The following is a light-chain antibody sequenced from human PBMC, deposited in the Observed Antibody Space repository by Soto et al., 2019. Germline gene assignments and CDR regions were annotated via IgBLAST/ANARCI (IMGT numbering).Light chain of an antibody. Sequence: SYELTQPPSVSVSPGQTARITCSGDALPKQYAYWYQQKPGQAPVLVIYKDSERPSGIPERFSGSSSGTTVTLTISGVQVEDEADYYCQSADSSGTYGVFGGGTQLTVL. V-gene: IGLV3-25*03. CDR1: ALPKQY. CDR2: KDS. J-gene: IGLJ2*01. CDR3: QSADSSGTYGV.